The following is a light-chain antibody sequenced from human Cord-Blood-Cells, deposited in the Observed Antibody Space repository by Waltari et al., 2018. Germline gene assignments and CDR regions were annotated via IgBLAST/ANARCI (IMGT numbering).Light chain of an antibody. CDR1: QSVSLSY. Sequence: ESVLTQSPVTLPLSPGDRATLSCRSIQSVSLSYLAWYQQKPGQAPRLLIFGASSRATGIPDRFSGSGSGTDVTLTISSLEPEDFAVYYCQQYGSSPPYTFGQGTKLEIK. CDR2: GAS. CDR3: QQYGSSPPYT. V-gene: IGKV3-20*01. J-gene: IGKJ2*01.